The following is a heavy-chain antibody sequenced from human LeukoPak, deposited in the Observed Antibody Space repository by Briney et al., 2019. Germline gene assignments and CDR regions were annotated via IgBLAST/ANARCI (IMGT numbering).Heavy chain of an antibody. CDR3: AKGNGYSYS. J-gene: IGHJ4*02. Sequence: SETLSLTCTVSGGSVSSGSFYWSWIRQPPGKGLEWIGHIYYTGSTNYNPSLKSRVAISVDTSSNQFSLKLSSLTAADAAVYYCAKGNGYSYSWGQGTLVIVSS. D-gene: IGHD5-24*01. CDR2: IYYTGST. CDR1: GGSVSSGSFY. V-gene: IGHV4-61*01.